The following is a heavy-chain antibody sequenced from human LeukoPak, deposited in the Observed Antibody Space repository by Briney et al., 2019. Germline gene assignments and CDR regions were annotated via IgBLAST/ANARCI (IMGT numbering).Heavy chain of an antibody. J-gene: IGHJ4*02. V-gene: IGHV4-59*01. CDR2: IHYTGST. CDR1: GGSIINYW. Sequence: KPSETLSLTCTVSGGSIINYWWSWIRQSPGKGLEWIGYIHYTGSTNYNPSLKSRATISVGTSKKQFSLKVTSVTAADTAVYYCARVGDWNDLVYWGQGTLVIVSS. D-gene: IGHD1-1*01. CDR3: ARVGDWNDLVY.